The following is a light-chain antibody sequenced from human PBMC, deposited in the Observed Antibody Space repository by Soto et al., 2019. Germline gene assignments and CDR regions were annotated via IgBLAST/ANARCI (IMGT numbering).Light chain of an antibody. CDR3: QQRNSYPIT. Sequence: QLTPVAAVSLKNIGDRVTITCRASQGIGSSLAWYHQKAGKAPKLLIHTASTLQSGVPSRFSGSGSGTDFTLTITSLQPEDFATYYCQQRNSYPITFGQGTRLEIK. V-gene: IGKV1-9*01. J-gene: IGKJ5*01. CDR1: QGIGSS. CDR2: TAS.